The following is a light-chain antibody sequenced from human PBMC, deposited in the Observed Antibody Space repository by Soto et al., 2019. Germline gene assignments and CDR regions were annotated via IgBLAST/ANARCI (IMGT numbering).Light chain of an antibody. J-gene: IGKJ5*01. CDR3: QQYNSWPPIT. V-gene: IGKV3-15*01. CDR1: QSVSTN. Sequence: EIAMTQSPATLSVSPGARATLFCRASQSVSTNLAWYQPKPGHAHRLLIYGASTRATGIPARFSGSGSGTEFTRTISSLQCEDFAVYYCQQYNSWPPITFGQGTRLEIK. CDR2: GAS.